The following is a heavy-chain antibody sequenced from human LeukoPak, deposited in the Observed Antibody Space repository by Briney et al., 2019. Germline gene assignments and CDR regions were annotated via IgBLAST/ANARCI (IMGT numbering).Heavy chain of an antibody. CDR2: IIPIFGTA. CDR3: ARDKLGYCSSTSCYANWFDP. CDR1: GGTFSSYA. V-gene: IGHV1-69*05. J-gene: IGHJ5*02. Sequence: ASVKVSCKASGGTFSSYAISWVRQAPGQGLEWMGGIIPIFGTANYAQKFQGRVTITTDESTSTAYMKLSSLRSEDTAVYYCARDKLGYCSSTSCYANWFDPWGQGTLVTVSS. D-gene: IGHD2-2*01.